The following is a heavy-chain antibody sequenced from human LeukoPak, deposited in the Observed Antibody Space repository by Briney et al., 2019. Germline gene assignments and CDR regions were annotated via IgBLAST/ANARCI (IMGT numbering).Heavy chain of an antibody. V-gene: IGHV3-48*04. J-gene: IGHJ4*02. Sequence: GALRLSCAASGFTFSSYSMNWVRRAPGKGLEWVSYISSSSSTIYYADSVKGRFTISRDNAKNSLYLQMNSLRAEDTAVYYCARDPGGLWFGELLPFDYWGQGTLVTVSS. D-gene: IGHD3-10*01. CDR3: ARDPGGLWFGELLPFDY. CDR2: ISSSSSTI. CDR1: GFTFSSYS.